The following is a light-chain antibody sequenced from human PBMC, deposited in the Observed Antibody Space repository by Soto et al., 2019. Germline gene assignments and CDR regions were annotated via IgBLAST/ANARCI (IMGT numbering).Light chain of an antibody. J-gene: IGKJ1*01. Sequence: EIVLTQSPGTLSLSPGDRATLSCRASQTISSTYLAWYQQKPGQAPRLLIYAASTRATGIPDRFSGSGSGTDFTLTIGRLEPEDFAAYYCQQYGSTPKTFGQGTKVEI. CDR1: QTISSTY. V-gene: IGKV3-20*01. CDR3: QQYGSTPKT. CDR2: AAS.